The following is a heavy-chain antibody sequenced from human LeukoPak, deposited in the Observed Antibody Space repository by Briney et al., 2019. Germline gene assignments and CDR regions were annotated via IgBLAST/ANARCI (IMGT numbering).Heavy chain of an antibody. CDR2: ISGSGGST. CDR1: GFTFSSYA. J-gene: IGHJ3*02. V-gene: IGHV3-23*01. CDR3: ANCGGDCYPNDAFDI. D-gene: IGHD2-21*02. Sequence: PGGSLRLSCAASGFTFSSYAMSWVRQAPGKGLEWVSAISGSGGSTYYAGSVKGRFTISRDNSKNTLYLQMNSLRAEDTAVYYCANCGGDCYPNDAFDIWGQGTMVTVSS.